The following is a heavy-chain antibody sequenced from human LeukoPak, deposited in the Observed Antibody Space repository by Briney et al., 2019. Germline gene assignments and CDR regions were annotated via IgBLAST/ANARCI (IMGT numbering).Heavy chain of an antibody. CDR2: INPSSGGT. J-gene: IGHJ4*02. V-gene: IGHV1-2*02. CDR1: GYTFTGYY. Sequence: ASVKVSCKASGYTFTGYYVHWVRQAPGQELEWMGWINPSSGGTNYAQKFQGRVAMTRDSSINTAFMELARLRSDDTAVYYCARSLFGSGSFYFYWGQGTLVTVSS. CDR3: ARSLFGSGSFYFY. D-gene: IGHD3-10*01.